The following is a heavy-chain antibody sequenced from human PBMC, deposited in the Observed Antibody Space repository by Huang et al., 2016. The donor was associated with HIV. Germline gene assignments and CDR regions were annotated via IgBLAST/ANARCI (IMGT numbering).Heavy chain of an antibody. CDR1: GFTFTTYA. CDR3: ARSAVPGDGDWFDP. J-gene: IGHJ5*02. D-gene: IGHD6-19*01. CDR2: ISYDGRNK. V-gene: IGHV3-30*01. Sequence: QVQLVESGGGLVQPGRSLRLSCAASGFTFTTYAIHWVRQVPGEGRGWVAFISYDGRNKFYSASVKGRFTISRDNSKSTLFLLMNSLRVDDTALYYCARSAVPGDGDWFDPWGQGTLVTVSS.